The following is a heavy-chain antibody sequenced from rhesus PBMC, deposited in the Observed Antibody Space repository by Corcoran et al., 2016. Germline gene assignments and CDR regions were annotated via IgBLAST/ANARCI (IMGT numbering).Heavy chain of an antibody. CDR2: IYGSGSST. D-gene: IGHD6-25*01. Sequence: QLQLQESGPGLVKPSETLSVTCAVSGGSISSSYWSWIPQAPGKGLEWIGYIYGSGSSTNYNPSLKSRVTLSVDTSKNQLSLKLSSVTTADTAVYYCARVGSWDEYFEFWGQGALVTVSS. CDR1: GGSISSSY. CDR3: ARVGSWDEYFEF. J-gene: IGHJ1*01. V-gene: IGHV4-169*01.